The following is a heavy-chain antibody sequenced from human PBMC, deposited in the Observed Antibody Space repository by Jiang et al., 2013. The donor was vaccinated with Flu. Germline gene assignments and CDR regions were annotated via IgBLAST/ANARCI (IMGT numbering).Heavy chain of an antibody. D-gene: IGHD2-15*01. CDR3: VREIGGGNCY. J-gene: IGHJ4*02. CDR2: IKQDGSEK. CDR1: GFTFSTYW. Sequence: VQLLESGGGLVQPGGSLRLSCEASGFTFSTYWMTWVRQAPGKGLEWVANIKQDGSEKYYVDSVKGRFTISRDNAKNSVYLQMNSLRVEDTAVYYCVREIGGGNCYWGQGTLGHRLL. V-gene: IGHV3-7*01.